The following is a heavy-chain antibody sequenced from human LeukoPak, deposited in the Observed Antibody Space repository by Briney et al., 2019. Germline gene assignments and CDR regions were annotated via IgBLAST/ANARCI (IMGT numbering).Heavy chain of an antibody. J-gene: IGHJ4*02. Sequence: GRSLRLSCAASGFTFSDYYMSWIRQAPRKGLEWVSYISPGGSTIYYADSVKGRFTISRDNAKNSLYLQMNSLRAEDTAVYYCAKGGLQIHFDYWGQGTLVTVPS. CDR1: GFTFSDYY. V-gene: IGHV3-11*04. CDR3: AKGGLQIHFDY. D-gene: IGHD5-24*01. CDR2: ISPGGSTI.